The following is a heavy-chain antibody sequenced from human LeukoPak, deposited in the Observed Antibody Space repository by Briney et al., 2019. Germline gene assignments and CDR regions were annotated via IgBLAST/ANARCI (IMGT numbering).Heavy chain of an antibody. CDR1: GFTLSTYD. Sequence: GGSLRLSCAASGFTLSTYDMHWLRQAPGKGLEWVSYISSSSSNIYDADSMKGRFTLSRDNTKNSLYLQMNSLRAEDTAVYYCARRSAAKDAFDIWGQGTMVTVSS. CDR3: ARRSAAKDAFDI. V-gene: IGHV3-21*06. CDR2: ISSSSSNI. J-gene: IGHJ3*02. D-gene: IGHD6-25*01.